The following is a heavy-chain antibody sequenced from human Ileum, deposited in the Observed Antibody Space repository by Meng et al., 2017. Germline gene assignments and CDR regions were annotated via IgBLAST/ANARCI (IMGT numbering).Heavy chain of an antibody. CDR3: ARRAHYGDPPR. V-gene: IGHV4-30-4*01. CDR1: GGSISSGDYY. J-gene: IGHJ4*02. Sequence: QAQLQEAGPGLVKPSQTPALTCTFPGGSISSGDYYGSWIRQPPGKGLEWIGYIYYSGSTYYNPSLKSRLTISVDTSKTQFSLKLISVTAADTAVYYCARRAHYGDPPRWGQGTLVTVSS. CDR2: IYYSGST. D-gene: IGHD4-17*01.